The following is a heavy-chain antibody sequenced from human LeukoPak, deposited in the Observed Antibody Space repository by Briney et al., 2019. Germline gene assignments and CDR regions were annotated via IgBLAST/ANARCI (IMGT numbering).Heavy chain of an antibody. V-gene: IGHV1-8*01. D-gene: IGHD6-13*01. CDR2: TNPNSGNT. CDR1: GYTFTSYD. Sequence: ASVKVSCKASGYTFTSYDINWVRQATGQGLEWMGWTNPNSGNTGYAQKFQGRVTMTRNTSISTAYMELSSLRSEDTAVYYCARVPKGGYFPDYWGQGTLVTVSS. CDR3: ARVPKGGYFPDY. J-gene: IGHJ4*02.